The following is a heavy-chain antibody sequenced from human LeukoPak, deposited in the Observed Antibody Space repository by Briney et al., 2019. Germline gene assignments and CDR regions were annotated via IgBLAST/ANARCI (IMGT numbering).Heavy chain of an antibody. V-gene: IGHV1-2*02. Sequence: GASVKVSCKASGYTFTAYYMHWVRQAPGQGLEWMGWINPNSGDTNYAQKFQGRVTMTRDTSTSTVYMELSSLRSEDTAVYYCASWGRIGVVIRNDAFDIWGQGTMVTVSS. CDR3: ASWGRIGVVIRNDAFDI. D-gene: IGHD3-3*01. CDR2: INPNSGDT. CDR1: GYTFTAYY. J-gene: IGHJ3*02.